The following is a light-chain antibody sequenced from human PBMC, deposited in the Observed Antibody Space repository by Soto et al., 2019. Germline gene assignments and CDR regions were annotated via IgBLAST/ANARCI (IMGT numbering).Light chain of an antibody. CDR2: YIS. CDR1: QSTXNI. V-gene: IGKV3D-15*01. Sequence: IVMTQCPATLSVSPGETASLPCRASQSTXNILAWYQQKPGQAPRVRXAYISTMATGSPARLSGSGSVTEFTLTINSLQSEDSAVYYFQQHNQGTSTFGQGTRLEIK. CDR3: QQHNQGTST. J-gene: IGKJ5*01.